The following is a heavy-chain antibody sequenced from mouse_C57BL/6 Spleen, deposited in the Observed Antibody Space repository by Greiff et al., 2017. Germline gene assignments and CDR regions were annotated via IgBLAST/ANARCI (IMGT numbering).Heavy chain of an antibody. CDR1: GFTFSDYG. CDR3: ARRALTVVATGAMDY. V-gene: IGHV5-17*01. D-gene: IGHD1-1*01. CDR2: ISSGSSTI. J-gene: IGHJ4*01. Sequence: EVQVVESGGGLVKPGGSLKLSCAASGFTFSDYGMHWVRQAPEKGLEWVAYISSGSSTIYYADTVKGRFTISRDNAKNTLFLQMTSLRSEDTAMYYCARRALTVVATGAMDYWGQGTSVTVSS.